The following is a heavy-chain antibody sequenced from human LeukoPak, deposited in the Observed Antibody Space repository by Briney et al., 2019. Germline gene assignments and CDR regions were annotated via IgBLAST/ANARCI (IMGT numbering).Heavy chain of an antibody. CDR1: GYTFTSYG. Sequence: ASVKVSCKASGYTFTSYGISWVRQAPGQGLEWMGWISAYNGNTNYAQKLQGRVTMTTDTSTSTAYMELRSLRSDDTAVYYCARFNGDFEVGYNSGYWGQGTLVTVSS. V-gene: IGHV1-18*01. CDR3: ARFNGDFEVGYNSGY. J-gene: IGHJ4*02. D-gene: IGHD5-24*01. CDR2: ISAYNGNT.